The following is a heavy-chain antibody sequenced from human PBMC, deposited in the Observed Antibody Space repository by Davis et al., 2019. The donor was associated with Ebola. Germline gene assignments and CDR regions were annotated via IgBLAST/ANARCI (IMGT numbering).Heavy chain of an antibody. Sequence: PGGSLRLSCAVSGFTVSSNYWSWVRQAPGKGLEWVSVIYSGDNTYHADSVKGRFSISRDNAKSSLFLQMNSLRAGDTAVYYCARARDTPITVGYKNWVGPWGQGTLVTVSS. CDR3: ARARDTPITVGYKNWVGP. CDR2: IYSGDNT. CDR1: GFTVSSNY. V-gene: IGHV3-53*01. D-gene: IGHD2-8*01. J-gene: IGHJ5*02.